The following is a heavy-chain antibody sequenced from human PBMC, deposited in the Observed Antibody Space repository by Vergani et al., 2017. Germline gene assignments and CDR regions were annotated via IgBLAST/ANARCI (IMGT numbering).Heavy chain of an antibody. V-gene: IGHV4-59*01. J-gene: IGHJ5*02. D-gene: IGHD6-13*01. CDR3: ARKMKVAAAFDP. CDR1: GGSISSYY. CDR2: IYYSGIT. Sequence: QVQLQESGPGLVKPSETLSLTCTVSGGSISSYYWSWIRQPPGKGLEWIGYIYYSGITNYNPSLKSRVTISVDTSKNQFSLKLSSVTAADTAVYYCARKMKVAAAFDPWGQGTLVTVSS.